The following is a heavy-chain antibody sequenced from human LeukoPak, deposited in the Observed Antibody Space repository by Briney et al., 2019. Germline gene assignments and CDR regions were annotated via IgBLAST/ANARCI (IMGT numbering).Heavy chain of an antibody. Sequence: GESLQISCKGSGYSFTSYWIGWVRQLPGKGLEWMGIIYPDDSHTRYSPSFQGQVTISADKSISTAYLQWSSLKASDTAMYYCARYSSGFWSDYSFDYWGQGTLVTVSS. CDR1: GYSFTSYW. D-gene: IGHD3-3*01. CDR3: ARYSSGFWSDYSFDY. CDR2: IYPDDSHT. V-gene: IGHV5-51*01. J-gene: IGHJ4*02.